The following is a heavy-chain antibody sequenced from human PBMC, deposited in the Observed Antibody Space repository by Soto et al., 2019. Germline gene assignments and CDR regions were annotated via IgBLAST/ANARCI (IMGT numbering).Heavy chain of an antibody. D-gene: IGHD3-16*01. V-gene: IGHV3-33*01. CDR2: QWFDGSNK. J-gene: IGHJ6*02. CDR3: ARDVGGVMSTIQGHGMDV. Sequence: QVQLVESGGAAVQPGRSLRLSCVGSGFTFSNYGMHWVRQAPGKGLEWVAVQWFDGSNKFHTDSVQGRFTISRDNSQNTVYLQMNSLRAEDTAVYYCARDVGGVMSTIQGHGMDVWGQGTTVTVSS. CDR1: GFTFSNYG.